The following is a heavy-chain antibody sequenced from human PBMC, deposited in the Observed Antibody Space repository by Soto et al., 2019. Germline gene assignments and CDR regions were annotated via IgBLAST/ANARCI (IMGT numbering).Heavy chain of an antibody. CDR2: ISYDGSNK. Sequence: QVQLVESGGGVVQPGRSLRLSCAASGFTFSSYGMHWVRQAPGKGLEWVAVISYDGSNKYYADSVKGRFTISRDNSKNTLYLQMNSLRAEDTAVYYCAKSSSATQGYWGQGTLVTVSS. CDR1: GFTFSSYG. D-gene: IGHD6-6*01. V-gene: IGHV3-30*18. J-gene: IGHJ4*02. CDR3: AKSSSATQGY.